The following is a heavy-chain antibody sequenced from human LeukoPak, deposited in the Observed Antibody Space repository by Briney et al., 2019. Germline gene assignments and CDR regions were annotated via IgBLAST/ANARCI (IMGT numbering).Heavy chain of an antibody. Sequence: KPSETLSLTCAVSGYSLRCGYYWGWIRQPPGKGLEWIGTIYHSGTTYYNPSHKSRVTISVDTSKTQFSLKLSSVTAADTAVYYCARRYYYGEPFDYWGQGTLVTVSS. J-gene: IGHJ4*02. V-gene: IGHV4-38-2*01. CDR3: ARRYYYGEPFDY. CDR2: IYHSGTT. D-gene: IGHD3-10*01. CDR1: GYSLRCGYY.